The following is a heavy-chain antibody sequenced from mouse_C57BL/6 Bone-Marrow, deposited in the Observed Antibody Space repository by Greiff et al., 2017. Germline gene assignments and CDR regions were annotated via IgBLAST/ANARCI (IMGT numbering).Heavy chain of an antibody. Sequence: VQLQQSGPELVKPWASVKISCKASGYAFSSSWMNWVKQRPGKGLEWIGRIYPGDGDTNYNGKFKGKATLTADKSSSTAYMQPSSLTSEDSAVYFCAREGYTTAYAMDYWGQGTSVTVSS. CDR1: GYAFSSSW. D-gene: IGHD1-2*01. CDR3: AREGYTTAYAMDY. CDR2: IYPGDGDT. J-gene: IGHJ4*01. V-gene: IGHV1-82*01.